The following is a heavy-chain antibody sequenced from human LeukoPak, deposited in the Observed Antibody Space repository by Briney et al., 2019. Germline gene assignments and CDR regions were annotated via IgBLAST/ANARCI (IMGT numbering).Heavy chain of an antibody. J-gene: IGHJ4*02. CDR3: AKDPLGYCSGSWCFHYFDY. CDR1: GFTFSNYA. D-gene: IGHD2-15*01. V-gene: IGHV3-23*01. Sequence: GGSLRLSCAASGFTFSNYAMSWVRQAPGKGLEWVSTISDSGGNTYYADSVKGRFTISRDNSKNTLYLHMNSLRADDTAVYYCAKDPLGYCSGSWCFHYFDYWGQGTLVTVSS. CDR2: ISDSGGNT.